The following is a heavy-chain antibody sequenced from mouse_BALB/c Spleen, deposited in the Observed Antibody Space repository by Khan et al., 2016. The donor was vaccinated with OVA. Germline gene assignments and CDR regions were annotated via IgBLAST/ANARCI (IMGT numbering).Heavy chain of an antibody. D-gene: IGHD2-1*01. CDR1: GFSLTSYG. CDR2: IWGDGST. Sequence: VQLQESGPALVAPSQSLSITCTVSGFSLTSYGVNWVRQPPGKGLEWLGVIWGDGSTNYHSVLISRLSISKDNSKSQVFLKLNSLQTDDTATYYVVKQNYGTLYAMDYWGQGTAVTVSS. J-gene: IGHJ4*01. CDR3: VKQNYGTLYAMDY. V-gene: IGHV2-3*01.